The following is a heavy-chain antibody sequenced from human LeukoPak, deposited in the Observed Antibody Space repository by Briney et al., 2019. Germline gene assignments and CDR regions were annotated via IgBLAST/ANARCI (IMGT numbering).Heavy chain of an antibody. D-gene: IGHD1-26*01. V-gene: IGHV3-23*01. J-gene: IGHJ4*02. CDR3: AKGQSGSHYPFDC. Sequence: GGSLRLSCGASGFTFSNYAMSWVRQAPGKGLEWVSGISDSGSTAFYADSVKGRFTSSRDNPKSTLYLQMNSLRAEDTAVYYCAKGQSGSHYPFDCWGQGTLVTVSS. CDR1: GFTFSNYA. CDR2: ISDSGSTA.